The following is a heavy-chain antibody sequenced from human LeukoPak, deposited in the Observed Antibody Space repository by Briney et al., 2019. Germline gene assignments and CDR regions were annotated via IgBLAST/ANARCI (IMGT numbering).Heavy chain of an antibody. CDR1: GFTFDDYA. J-gene: IGHJ4*02. Sequence: PGRSLRLSCAASGFTFDDYAMHWVRQAPGKGLEWVSGISWNSGSIGCADSVKGRFTISRDNAKNSLYLQMNSLRAEDTALYYCAKEVRTTWGIDYWGQGTLVTVSS. D-gene: IGHD7-27*01. CDR2: ISWNSGSI. V-gene: IGHV3-9*01. CDR3: AKEVRTTWGIDY.